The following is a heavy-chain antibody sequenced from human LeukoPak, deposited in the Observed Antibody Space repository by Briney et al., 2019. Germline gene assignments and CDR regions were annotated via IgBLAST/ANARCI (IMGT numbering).Heavy chain of an antibody. CDR3: ARDYYSDY. D-gene: IGHD3-10*01. CDR1: GFTFSSYA. J-gene: IGHJ4*02. V-gene: IGHV3-48*01. CDR2: ISSGSGTI. Sequence: GGSLRLSCAASGFTFSSYAMSWVRQAPGKGLEWVSYISSGSGTIYYADSVKGRFTISRDNAKNSLYLQMNSLRAEDTAVYYCARDYYSDYWGQGTLVTVSS.